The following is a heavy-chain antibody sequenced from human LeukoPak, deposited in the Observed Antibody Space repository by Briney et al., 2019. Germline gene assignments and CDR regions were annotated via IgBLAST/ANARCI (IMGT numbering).Heavy chain of an antibody. CDR1: GFTFSSYA. CDR2: ISGSGGST. D-gene: IGHD2-2*01. V-gene: IGHV3-23*01. Sequence: GGSLRLSCAASGFTFSSYAMSWVRQAPGKGLEWVSAISGSGGSTYYADSVKGRFTISRDNSKNTLYLQMNSLRAEDTAVYYCAKVRASYYVVPAAAVDWGQGTLVTVSS. J-gene: IGHJ4*02. CDR3: AKVRASYYVVPAAAVD.